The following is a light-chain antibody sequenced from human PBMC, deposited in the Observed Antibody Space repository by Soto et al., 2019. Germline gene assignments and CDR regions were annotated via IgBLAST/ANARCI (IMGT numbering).Light chain of an antibody. CDR1: SGSIASNN. Sequence: NFMLTQPHSVSESPGKTVTISCTGSSGSIASNNVQWYQQRPGSAPTTVIYEDNQRPSGVPDRFSGSIDSSSNSASLTISGLETEDEADYYCQSFASSHVIFGGGTKLPVL. CDR3: QSFASSHVI. CDR2: EDN. J-gene: IGLJ2*01. V-gene: IGLV6-57*02.